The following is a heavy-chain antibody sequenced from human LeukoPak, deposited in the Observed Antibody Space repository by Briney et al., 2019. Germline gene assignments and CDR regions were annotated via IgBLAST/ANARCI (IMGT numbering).Heavy chain of an antibody. V-gene: IGHV1-69*05. CDR2: IIPIFGTA. D-gene: IGHD2-21*01. J-gene: IGHJ3*02. CDR3: ARSDNDAFDI. CDR1: GGTFSSYA. Sequence: SVKVSCXASGGTFSSYAISWVRQAPGQGLEWMGRIIPIFGTANYAQKFQGRVTITTDESTSTAYMELSSLRPEVTAVYYCARSDNDAFDIWGQGTMVTVSS.